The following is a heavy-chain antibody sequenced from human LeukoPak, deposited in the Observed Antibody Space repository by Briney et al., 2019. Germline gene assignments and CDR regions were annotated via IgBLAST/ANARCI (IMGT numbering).Heavy chain of an antibody. CDR2: IYYSGST. J-gene: IGHJ4*02. Sequence: PSETLSLTCAVYGGSFSGYYWSWIRQHPGKGLEWIGYIYYSGSTYYNPSLKSRVTISVDTSKNQFSLKLSSVTAADTAVYYCARGSSMVISYFDYWGQGTLVTVSS. V-gene: IGHV4-31*11. CDR1: GGSFSGYY. CDR3: ARGSSMVISYFDY. D-gene: IGHD5-18*01.